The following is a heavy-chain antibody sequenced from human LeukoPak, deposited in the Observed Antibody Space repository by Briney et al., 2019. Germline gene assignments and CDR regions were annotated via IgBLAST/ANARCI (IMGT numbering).Heavy chain of an antibody. CDR3: ARGLDYDSSGYYTVDKYYFDY. J-gene: IGHJ4*02. CDR2: MNPNSGNT. CDR1: GYTFTSYY. Sequence: ASVKVSCKASGYTFTSYYMHWVRQAPGQGLEWMGGMNPNSGNTGYAQKFQGRVTMTRNTSISTAYMQLSSLRYEDTAVYYCARGLDYDSSGYYTVDKYYFDYWGQGTLVTVSS. D-gene: IGHD3-22*01. V-gene: IGHV1-8*02.